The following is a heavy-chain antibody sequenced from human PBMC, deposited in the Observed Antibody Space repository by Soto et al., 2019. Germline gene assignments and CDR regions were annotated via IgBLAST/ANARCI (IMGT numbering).Heavy chain of an antibody. J-gene: IGHJ5*02. V-gene: IGHV4-34*01. Sequence: QVQLQQWGAGLLKPSETLSLTCAVYGGSFSGYYWSWIRQPPGKGLEWIGEINHSGSTNYNPSLKRRVTLSVDTSKNQFPLKLSSVTAADTAVYYCASSLPPSYDFWSGYYLVFDPWGQGTLVTVSS. CDR1: GGSFSGYY. D-gene: IGHD3-3*01. CDR2: INHSGST. CDR3: ASSLPPSYDFWSGYYLVFDP.